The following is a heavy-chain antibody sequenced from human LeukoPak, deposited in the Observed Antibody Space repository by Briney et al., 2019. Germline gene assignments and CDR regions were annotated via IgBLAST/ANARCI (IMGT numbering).Heavy chain of an antibody. Sequence: PGGSLRLSCAASGFTFSSYSMNWVRQAPGKGLEWVSSISSSSSYIYYADSGKGRFTISRDNAKNSLYLQMNSLRAEDTAVYYCARDFYDSSGYYYRFDYWGQGTLVTVSS. J-gene: IGHJ4*02. D-gene: IGHD3-22*01. CDR3: ARDFYDSSGYYYRFDY. CDR2: ISSSSSYI. V-gene: IGHV3-21*01. CDR1: GFTFSSYS.